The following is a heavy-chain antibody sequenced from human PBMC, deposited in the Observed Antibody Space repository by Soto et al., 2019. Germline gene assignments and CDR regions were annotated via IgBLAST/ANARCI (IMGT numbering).Heavy chain of an antibody. CDR2: ISSSSSYI. J-gene: IGHJ4*02. CDR3: ARSPGVAANS. D-gene: IGHD2-15*01. CDR1: VFTFSSYS. Sequence: PGGSLRLSFAASVFTFSSYSMNWVRQAPGKGLEWVSSISSSSSYIYYADSVKGRFTISRDNAKNSLYLQMNSLRAEDTAVYYCARSPGVAANSWAQGTLVTVSS. V-gene: IGHV3-21*01.